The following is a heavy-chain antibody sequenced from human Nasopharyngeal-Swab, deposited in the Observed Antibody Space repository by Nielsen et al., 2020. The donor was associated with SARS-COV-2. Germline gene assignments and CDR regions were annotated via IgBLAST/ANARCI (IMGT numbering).Heavy chain of an antibody. J-gene: IGHJ5*02. Sequence: SETLSLTCTVSGGSISNYYWSWIRQPPGKGLEWIGYVYDSGGTNYNPSLKSRVTISVDTSKNQFSRNLSSVTAADTAVYYCGRDRTLSNWFDPWGQGTLVTVSS. CDR3: GRDRTLSNWFDP. CDR2: VYDSGGT. CDR1: GGSISNYY. V-gene: IGHV4-59*01.